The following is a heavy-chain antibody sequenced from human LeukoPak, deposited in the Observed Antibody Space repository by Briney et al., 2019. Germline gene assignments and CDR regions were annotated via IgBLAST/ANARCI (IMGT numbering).Heavy chain of an antibody. Sequence: PSETLSLTCAVSGGSISRGGYSWIWIRQPPGKGLEWLGEINHSGSTNYNPSLQSRVTISLDTSKNHFSLKLSSVTAADTAVYYCARGLVTHVGLWNYWGQGSLVTVSS. CDR3: ARGLVTHVGLWNY. J-gene: IGHJ4*02. D-gene: IGHD3-3*01. V-gene: IGHV4-30-2*01. CDR2: INHSGST. CDR1: GGSISRGGYS.